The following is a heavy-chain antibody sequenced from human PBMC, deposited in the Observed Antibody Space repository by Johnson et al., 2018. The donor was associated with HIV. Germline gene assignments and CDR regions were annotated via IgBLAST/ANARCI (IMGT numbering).Heavy chain of an antibody. D-gene: IGHD3-10*01. Sequence: QMLLVESGGGVVQSGRSLRLSCAASGFTFSDHYMSWIRQAPGKGLEWVAVISYDGSNKYYADSVKGRFTIYRDNSNNTLSLHMNSLRTEDTAVYYFARVRVLWFRELWPHDALDIWGQGTMVTVSS. CDR3: ARVRVLWFRELWPHDALDI. V-gene: IGHV3-30-3*01. J-gene: IGHJ3*02. CDR1: GFTFSDHY. CDR2: ISYDGSNK.